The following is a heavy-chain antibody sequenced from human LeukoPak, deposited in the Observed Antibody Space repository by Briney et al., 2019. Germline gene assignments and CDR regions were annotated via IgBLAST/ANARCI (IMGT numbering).Heavy chain of an antibody. CDR1: GFTFSSYD. D-gene: IGHD6-13*01. J-gene: IGHJ6*02. V-gene: IGHV3-13*01. CDR2: IGTAGDT. Sequence: PGGSLRLSCAASGFTFSSYDMHWGRQATGKGLEWVSAIGTAGDTYYPGSVKGRFTISRETAKNSLYLQMNSLRAGDTAVYYCARAPPQQLVLWGGYYYGMDVWGQGTTVTVSS. CDR3: ARAPPQQLVLWGGYYYGMDV.